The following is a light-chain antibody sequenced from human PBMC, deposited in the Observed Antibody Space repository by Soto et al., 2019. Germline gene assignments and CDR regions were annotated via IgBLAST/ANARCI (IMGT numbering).Light chain of an antibody. V-gene: IGKV3-15*01. CDR3: QQYGSSPLT. CDR2: GAS. Sequence: EIVMTQSPATLSVSPGERATLSCRASQSVSSNLAWYQQKPGQPPRLLIYGASTRVTGIPARFSGSGSGTDFTLTISRLEPEDFAVYYCQQYGSSPLTFGGGTKVDIK. J-gene: IGKJ4*01. CDR1: QSVSSN.